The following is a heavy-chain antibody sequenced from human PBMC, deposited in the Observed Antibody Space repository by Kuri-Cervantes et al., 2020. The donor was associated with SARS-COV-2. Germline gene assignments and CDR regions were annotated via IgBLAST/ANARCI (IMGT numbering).Heavy chain of an antibody. V-gene: IGHV3-48*02. CDR1: GFTFSSYS. J-gene: IGHJ4*02. CDR3: ARTYYDILTGYCPFDY. Sequence: GGSLRLSCAASGFTFSSYSMNWVRQAPGKGLEWVSYISSSSSTIYYADSVEGRFTISRDNAKNSLYLQMNSLRDEDTAVYYCARTYYDILTGYCPFDYWGQGTLVTVSS. D-gene: IGHD3-9*01. CDR2: ISSSSSTI.